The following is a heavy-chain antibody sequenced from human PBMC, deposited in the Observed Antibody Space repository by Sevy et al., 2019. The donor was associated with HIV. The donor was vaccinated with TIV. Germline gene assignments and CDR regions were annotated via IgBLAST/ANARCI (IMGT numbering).Heavy chain of an antibody. V-gene: IGHV3-7*01. CDR2: IKQDGSEK. D-gene: IGHD1-26*01. Sequence: GGSLRLSCAASGFTFSSYWMSWVRQAPGKGLEWVANIKQDGSEKYYVDSVKGRFTISRDNAKISLYLQMNSLRAEDTAVYYCAREIVGSGSYYGVGYYYGMDVWGQGTTVTVSS. CDR3: AREIVGSGSYYGVGYYYGMDV. J-gene: IGHJ6*02. CDR1: GFTFSSYW.